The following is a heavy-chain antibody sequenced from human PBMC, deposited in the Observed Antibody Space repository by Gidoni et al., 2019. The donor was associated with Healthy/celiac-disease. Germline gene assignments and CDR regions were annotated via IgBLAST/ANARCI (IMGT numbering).Heavy chain of an antibody. J-gene: IGHJ4*02. V-gene: IGHV4-39*01. Sequence: QLQLQESGPGLVKPSETLSLTCTVSGGSISSSSYYWGWIRQPPGKGLGWIGSIYYSGSTYYNPSLKSRVTISVDTSKNQFSLKLSSVTAADTAVYYCARHRKLWFGELLPYYFDYWGQGTLVTVSS. CDR1: GGSISSSSYY. CDR2: IYYSGST. D-gene: IGHD3-10*01. CDR3: ARHRKLWFGELLPYYFDY.